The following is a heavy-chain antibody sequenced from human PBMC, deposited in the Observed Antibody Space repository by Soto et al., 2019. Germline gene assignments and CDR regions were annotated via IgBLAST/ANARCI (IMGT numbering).Heavy chain of an antibody. V-gene: IGHV4-30-2*01. Sequence: PSETLSLTCAVSGGSISSGGYSWSWIRQPPGKGLEWIGYIYHSGSTYYNPSLKSRVTISVDRSKNQFSLKLSSVTAADTAVYYCASQIVVSSNAPNSIDYWGQGTLVTVSS. CDR1: GGSISSGGYS. D-gene: IGHD3-22*01. CDR3: ASQIVVSSNAPNSIDY. J-gene: IGHJ4*02. CDR2: IYHSGST.